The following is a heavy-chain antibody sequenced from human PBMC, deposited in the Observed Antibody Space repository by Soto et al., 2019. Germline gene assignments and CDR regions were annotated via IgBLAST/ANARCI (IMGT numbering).Heavy chain of an antibody. CDR2: IHHGGST. Sequence: SETLSLTCVVSGGSINTENWWSWVRQPPGKGLEWIGEIHHGGSTNCNPSLKSRVTILIDTSKNQFSLRLSSVTAADTALYYCAKKNEQVAFDVWGQGTMVTVSS. V-gene: IGHV4-4*02. J-gene: IGHJ3*01. CDR1: GGSINTENW. CDR3: AKKNEQVAFDV.